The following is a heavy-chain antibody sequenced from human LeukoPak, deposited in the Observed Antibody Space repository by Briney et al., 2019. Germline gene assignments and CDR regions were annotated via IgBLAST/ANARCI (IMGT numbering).Heavy chain of an antibody. Sequence: GGPLRLSCAASGFTFSSYGMHWVRQAPGKGLEWVAFIRYDGSNKYYADSVKGRFTISRDNSKNTLYLQMNSLRAEDTAVYYCAKDLGGYSYGSPGFDYWGQGTLVTVSS. D-gene: IGHD5-18*01. V-gene: IGHV3-30*02. CDR3: AKDLGGYSYGSPGFDY. J-gene: IGHJ4*02. CDR1: GFTFSSYG. CDR2: IRYDGSNK.